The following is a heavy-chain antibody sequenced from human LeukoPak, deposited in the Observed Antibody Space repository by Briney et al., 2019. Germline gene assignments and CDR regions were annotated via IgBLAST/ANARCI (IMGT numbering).Heavy chain of an antibody. CDR2: IRYDGSNK. J-gene: IGHJ4*02. V-gene: IGHV3-30*02. Sequence: GGSLRLSCAASGFIFSSYGMHWVRQAPGKGLEWVAFIRYDGSNKYYADSVKGRFTISRDNSKNTLYLQMNSLRAEDTAVYYCAKVLRYSSSSTFDYWGQGTLVTVSS. D-gene: IGHD6-6*01. CDR1: GFIFSSYG. CDR3: AKVLRYSSSSTFDY.